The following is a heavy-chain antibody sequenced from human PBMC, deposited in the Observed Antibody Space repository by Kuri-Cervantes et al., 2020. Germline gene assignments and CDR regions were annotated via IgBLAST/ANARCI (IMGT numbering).Heavy chain of an antibody. J-gene: IGHJ3*02. D-gene: IGHD3-10*01. CDR3: AKVSYYGSGSYYLRAFDI. CDR2: ISGSGGST. CDR1: GFTFSSYA. Sequence: GGSLRLSCAASGFTFSSYAMSWVRQAPGKGLEWVPAISGSGGSTYYADSVKGRFTISRDNSKNTLYLQMNSLRAEDTAVYYCAKVSYYGSGSYYLRAFDIWGQGTMVTVSS. V-gene: IGHV3-23*01.